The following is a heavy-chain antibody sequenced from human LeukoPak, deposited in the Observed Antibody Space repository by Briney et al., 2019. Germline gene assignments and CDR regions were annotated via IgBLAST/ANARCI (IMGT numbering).Heavy chain of an antibody. CDR2: IYYSGST. Sequence: PSETLSLTCTVSGGSISSYYWSWIRQPPGKGLEWIGYIYYSGSTNYNPSLKSRVTISVDTSKNQFSLKLSSVTAADTAVYYCAGTYYYGSGPDYWGQGTLVTVSS. J-gene: IGHJ4*02. V-gene: IGHV4-59*01. CDR3: AGTYYYGSGPDY. CDR1: GGSISSYY. D-gene: IGHD3-10*01.